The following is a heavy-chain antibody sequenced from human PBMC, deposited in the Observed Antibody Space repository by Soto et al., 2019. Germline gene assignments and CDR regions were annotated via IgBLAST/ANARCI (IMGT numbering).Heavy chain of an antibody. Sequence: ASVKVSCKASGYTFTGYYMHWVRQAPGQGLEWMGWINPNSGGTNYAQKFQGWVTMTRDTSISTAYMELSRLRSDDTAVYYCARDLSDTAMVDYYYYYGMDVWGQGTTVTVSS. J-gene: IGHJ6*02. CDR3: ARDLSDTAMVDYYYYYGMDV. D-gene: IGHD5-18*01. CDR2: INPNSGGT. V-gene: IGHV1-2*04. CDR1: GYTFTGYY.